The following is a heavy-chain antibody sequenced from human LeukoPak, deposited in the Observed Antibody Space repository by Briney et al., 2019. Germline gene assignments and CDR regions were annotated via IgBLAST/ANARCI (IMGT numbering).Heavy chain of an antibody. Sequence: PSETLSLTCTVSGGSISSYYWSWIRQPPGKGLEWIGYIYYSGSTNYNASLKSRVTISVDTSKNQFSLKLSSVTAADTAVYYCARVYPDYYDSSGYYYVGFDYWGQGTLVTVSS. CDR1: GGSISSYY. CDR2: IYYSGST. J-gene: IGHJ4*02. D-gene: IGHD3-22*01. V-gene: IGHV4-59*01. CDR3: ARVYPDYYDSSGYYYVGFDY.